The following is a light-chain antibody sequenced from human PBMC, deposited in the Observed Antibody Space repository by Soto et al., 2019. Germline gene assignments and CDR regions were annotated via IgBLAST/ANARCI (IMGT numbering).Light chain of an antibody. J-gene: IGKJ1*01. CDR1: QGMGNS. CDR2: SAS. V-gene: IGKV1-27*01. CDR3: HQYDSAPWT. Sequence: IQMTQSPSSLSASVGDRVIITCRASQGMGNSLAWYQQKAGRVPKLLMHSASTLLSGVPSRFSGSGSGTDFTLTISSLQPEDVATYYCHQYDSAPWTFGQGTKVEIK.